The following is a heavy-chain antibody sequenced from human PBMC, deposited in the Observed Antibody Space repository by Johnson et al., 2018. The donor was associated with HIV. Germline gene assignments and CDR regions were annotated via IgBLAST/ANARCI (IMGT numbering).Heavy chain of an antibody. Sequence: QVQLVESGGGVVQPGRSLRLSCAASGFTFSSYAMHWVRQAPGKGLEWVAVISYDGSNKYYADSVKGRLTISRDNSKTTLYLQMNSLRAEDTAVYYCARDSTAGPDKGLDYVGAFDIWGQGTMVTVSS. J-gene: IGHJ3*02. CDR2: ISYDGSNK. D-gene: IGHD4-17*01. CDR1: GFTFSSYA. V-gene: IGHV3-30-3*01. CDR3: ARDSTAGPDKGLDYVGAFDI.